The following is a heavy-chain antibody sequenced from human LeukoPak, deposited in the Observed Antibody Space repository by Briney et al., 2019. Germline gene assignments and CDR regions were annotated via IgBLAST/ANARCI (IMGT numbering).Heavy chain of an antibody. Sequence: GGSLRLSCAASGFTFSSYSMNWVRQAPGKGLEWVSSISSSSSYIYYADSVKGRFTISRDNAKNSLYLQMNSLRAEDTAVYYCAMSNNYDSSGYDDYWGQGTLVTVSS. CDR3: AMSNNYDSSGYDDY. CDR2: ISSSSSYI. CDR1: GFTFSSYS. D-gene: IGHD3-22*01. V-gene: IGHV3-21*01. J-gene: IGHJ4*02.